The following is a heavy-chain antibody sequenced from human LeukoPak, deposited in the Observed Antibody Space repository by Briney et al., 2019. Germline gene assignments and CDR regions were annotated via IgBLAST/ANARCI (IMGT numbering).Heavy chain of an antibody. V-gene: IGHV1-69*13. Sequence: SVKVSCKASGGTFSSYAISRVRQAPGQGLEWMGGIIPIFGTANYAQKFQGRVTITADESTSTAYMELSSLRSEDTAVYYCARDELGLGYCSGGSCYGMDVWGKGTTVTVSS. CDR1: GGTFSSYA. CDR2: IIPIFGTA. CDR3: ARDELGLGYCSGGSCYGMDV. D-gene: IGHD2-15*01. J-gene: IGHJ6*04.